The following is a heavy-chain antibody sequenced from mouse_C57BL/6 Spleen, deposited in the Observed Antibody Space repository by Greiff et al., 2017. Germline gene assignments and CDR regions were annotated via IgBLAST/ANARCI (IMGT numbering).Heavy chain of an antibody. Sequence: QVQLKQPGAELVRPGSSVKLSCKASGYTFTSYWMDWVKQRPGQGLEWIGKIYPSDSETHYNQKFKDKATLTVDKSSSTAYMQLSSLTSEDSAVYYCARGRYSNYVDAMDYWGQGTSVTVSS. V-gene: IGHV1-61*01. CDR1: GYTFTSYW. J-gene: IGHJ4*01. CDR2: IYPSDSET. CDR3: ARGRYSNYVDAMDY. D-gene: IGHD2-5*01.